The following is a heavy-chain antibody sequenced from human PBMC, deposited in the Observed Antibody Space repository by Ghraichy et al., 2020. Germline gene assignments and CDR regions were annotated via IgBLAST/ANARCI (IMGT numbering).Heavy chain of an antibody. CDR3: ARDSQSAAGWFDP. CDR2: IYYSGST. Sequence: SETLSLTCTVSGGSISSHYWSWIRQPPGKGLEWIGYIYYSGSTNYNPSLKSRVTISVDTSKNQFSLKLSSVTAADTAVYYCARDSQSAAGWFDPWGQGTLVTVSS. J-gene: IGHJ5*02. V-gene: IGHV4-59*11. CDR1: GGSISSHY.